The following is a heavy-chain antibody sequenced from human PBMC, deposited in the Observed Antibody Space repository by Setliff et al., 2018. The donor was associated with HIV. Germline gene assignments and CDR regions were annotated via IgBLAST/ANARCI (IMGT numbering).Heavy chain of an antibody. V-gene: IGHV4-61*09. D-gene: IGHD5-12*01. CDR1: GGSLSSGYDY. Sequence: SETLSLTCTVSGGSLSSGYDYWTWIRQPAGKGLEWIGHIYSAGSPKYNPTLTSRVTMSVDMSKNQFSLKLRSVTAADMAVYYCVREYSGVYPDFSFYIDVWGKGTTVTVSS. CDR2: IYSAGSP. J-gene: IGHJ6*03. CDR3: VREYSGVYPDFSFYIDV.